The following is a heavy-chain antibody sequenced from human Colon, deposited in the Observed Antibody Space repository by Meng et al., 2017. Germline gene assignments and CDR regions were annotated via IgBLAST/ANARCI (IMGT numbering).Heavy chain of an antibody. V-gene: IGHV1-69*06. CDR1: GGTFSSYA. J-gene: IGHJ4*02. Sequence: SVKVSCKASGGTFSSYAISWVRQAPGQGLEWMGGIIPIFGTANYAQKFQGRVTITADKSTSTAYMELSSLRSEDTAVYYCASKRRAYYYDSSGYYSFDYWARGPL. CDR3: ASKRRAYYYDSSGYYSFDY. CDR2: IIPIFGTA. D-gene: IGHD3-22*01.